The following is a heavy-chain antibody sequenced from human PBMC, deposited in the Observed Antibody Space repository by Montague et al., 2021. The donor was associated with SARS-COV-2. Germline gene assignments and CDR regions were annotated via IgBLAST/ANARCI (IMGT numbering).Heavy chain of an antibody. D-gene: IGHD2-2*02. J-gene: IGHJ6*03. CDR2: INHSGSA. V-gene: IGHV4-34*01. CDR1: GGSFSGYY. CDR3: ARLGEGVVPAPILGVGPYYSYFYMDV. Sequence: SETLSLTCAVYGGSFSGYYWNWIRQPPGKGLEWIGEINHSGSANYNPSLKRRVTISVDTSKNQFSLKLNSVTAADTAVYYCARLGEGVVPAPILGVGPYYSYFYMDVWGKGATVTVFS.